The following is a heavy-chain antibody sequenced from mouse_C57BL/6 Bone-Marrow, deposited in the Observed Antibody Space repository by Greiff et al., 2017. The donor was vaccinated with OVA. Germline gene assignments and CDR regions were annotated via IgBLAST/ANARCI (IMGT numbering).Heavy chain of an antibody. V-gene: IGHV1-69*01. CDR1: GYTFTSYW. J-gene: IGHJ1*03. CDR2: IDPSDSYT. D-gene: IGHD1-1*01. CDR3: AREDGSSHWYFDV. Sequence: VQLQQPGAELVMPGASVKLSCKASGYTFTSYWMHWVKQRPGQGLEWIGEIDPSDSYTNYNQKFKGKSTLTVDKSSSTAYMQLSSLTSEDSAVYYGAREDGSSHWYFDVWGTGTTVTVSS.